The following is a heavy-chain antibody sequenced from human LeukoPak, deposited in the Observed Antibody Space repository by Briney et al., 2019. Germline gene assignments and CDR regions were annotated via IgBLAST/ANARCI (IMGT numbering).Heavy chain of an antibody. CDR3: ARLGDGYPHRAFDI. CDR1: GGSISSYY. J-gene: IGHJ3*02. V-gene: IGHV4-59*08. D-gene: IGHD5-12*01. Sequence: KTSETLSLTCTVSGGSISSYYWSWIRQPPGKGLEWIGYIYYSGSTNYNPSLKSRVTISVDTSKNQFSLKLSSVTAADTAVYYCARLGDGYPHRAFDIWGQGTMVTVSS. CDR2: IYYSGST.